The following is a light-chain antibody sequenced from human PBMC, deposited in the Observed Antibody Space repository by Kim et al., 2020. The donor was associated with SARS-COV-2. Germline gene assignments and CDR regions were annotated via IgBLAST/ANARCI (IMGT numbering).Light chain of an antibody. J-gene: IGKJ5*01. CDR3: QQVINYPIT. CDR2: YAS. CDR1: QGISSK. Sequence: ASRGETSTITCRASQGISSKLAWYQHKPGKAPNLLIYYASTLRSGVPSRFSGSGSGTDFTLTISSLQPEDFATYYCQQVINYPITFGQGTRLEIK. V-gene: IGKV1-9*01.